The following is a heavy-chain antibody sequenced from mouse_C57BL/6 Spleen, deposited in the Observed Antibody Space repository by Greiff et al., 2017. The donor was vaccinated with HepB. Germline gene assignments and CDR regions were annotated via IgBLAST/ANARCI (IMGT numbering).Heavy chain of an antibody. CDR1: GFTFSSYG. CDR2: ISSGGSYT. D-gene: IGHD2-5*01. V-gene: IGHV5-6*01. J-gene: IGHJ3*01. Sequence: EVKLMESGGDLVKPGGSLKLSCAASGFTFSSYGMSWVRQTPDKRLEWVATISSGGSYTYYPDSVKGRFTISRDNAKNTLYLQMSSLKSEDTAMYYCAREAYSNFSFAYWGQGTLVTVSA. CDR3: AREAYSNFSFAY.